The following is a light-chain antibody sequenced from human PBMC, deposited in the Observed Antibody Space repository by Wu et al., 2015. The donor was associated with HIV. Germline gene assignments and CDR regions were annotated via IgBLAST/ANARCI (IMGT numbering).Light chain of an antibody. CDR2: KAS. CDR1: QRISIW. V-gene: IGKV1-5*03. Sequence: DIQMTQSPSTLSASVGDRVTITCRASQRISIWLAWYQQKSGKAPKLLISKASTLESGVPSRFSGSGSGTEFTLTISSLQPDDFATYYCQQYNSMWTFGHGTKVEIK. CDR3: QQYNSMWT. J-gene: IGKJ1*01.